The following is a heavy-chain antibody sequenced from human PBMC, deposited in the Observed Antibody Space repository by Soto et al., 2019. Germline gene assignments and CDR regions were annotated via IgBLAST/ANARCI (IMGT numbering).Heavy chain of an antibody. J-gene: IGHJ6*02. V-gene: IGHV3-49*03. CDR3: TRIGIRESRFSEYSYGMDV. D-gene: IGHD5-18*01. Sequence: GGSLRLSCTASGFTFADYAMSWFRQAPGKGLEWVGFIRSKAYGGTTEYAASVKGRFTTSRDDSNSIAYLQMNSLKTEETAAYYCTRIGIRESRFSEYSYGMDVWGQGTTVTVSS. CDR2: IRSKAYGGTT. CDR1: GFTFADYA.